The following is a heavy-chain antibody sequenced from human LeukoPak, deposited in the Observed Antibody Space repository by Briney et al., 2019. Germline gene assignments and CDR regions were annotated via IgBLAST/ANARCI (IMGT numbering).Heavy chain of an antibody. CDR2: INSDGSST. V-gene: IGHV3-74*01. Sequence: GGSLRLSCAASGFTFNNYWMHWVRQVPGKGLVCVSRINSDGSSTTYADSVKGRFTISRDNAKNTLYLQMNSLRAEDTAVYYCANGYSSTYYNALDIRGQGTMVTVSS. CDR1: GFTFNNYW. J-gene: IGHJ3*02. CDR3: ANGYSSTYYNALDI. D-gene: IGHD6-13*01.